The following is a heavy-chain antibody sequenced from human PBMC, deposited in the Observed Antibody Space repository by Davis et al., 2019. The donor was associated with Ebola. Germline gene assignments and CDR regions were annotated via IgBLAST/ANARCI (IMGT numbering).Heavy chain of an antibody. D-gene: IGHD4-17*01. CDR1: EYTFSNNW. CDR2: IDPRDSET. J-gene: IGHJ4*02. Sequence: KVSCKGSEYTFSNNWIAWVRQMPGKGLEWMGIIDPRDSETRYSPSFEDQVTISVDKSISTAYLHWSSLQTSDTAMYFCARRGDFGFFFDYWGQGTPITVSS. V-gene: IGHV5-51*01. CDR3: ARRGDFGFFFDY.